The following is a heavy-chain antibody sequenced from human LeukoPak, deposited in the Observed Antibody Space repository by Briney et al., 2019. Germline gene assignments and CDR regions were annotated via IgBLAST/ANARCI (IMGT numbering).Heavy chain of an antibody. CDR2: IIPIFGTA. CDR3: ARVDSSGYYYGRNYYYMDV. V-gene: IGHV1-69*05. CDR1: GGTFSSYA. J-gene: IGHJ6*03. Sequence: SVKVSCKASGGTFSSYAISWVRQAPGQGLEWMGGIIPIFGTANYAQKFQGRVTITTDESTSTAYMELSSLRSEDTAVYYCARVDSSGYYYGRNYYYMDVWGKGTTVTVSS. D-gene: IGHD3-22*01.